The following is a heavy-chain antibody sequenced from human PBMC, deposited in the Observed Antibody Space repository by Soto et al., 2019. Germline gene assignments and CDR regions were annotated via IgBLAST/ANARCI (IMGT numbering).Heavy chain of an antibody. V-gene: IGHV2-70*01. CDR1: GFSLSTSGMC. CDR2: IDWDDDK. J-gene: IGHJ4*02. Sequence: SGPTLVNPTQTLTLTCTFSGFSLSTSGMCVSWIRQPPGKALEWLALIDWDDDKYYSTSLKTRLTISKDTSKNQVVLTMTNMDPLDTSTYYCARTRRYCSSASCYEQGDFDYWGQGTLVT. D-gene: IGHD2-2*01. CDR3: ARTRRYCSSASCYEQGDFDY.